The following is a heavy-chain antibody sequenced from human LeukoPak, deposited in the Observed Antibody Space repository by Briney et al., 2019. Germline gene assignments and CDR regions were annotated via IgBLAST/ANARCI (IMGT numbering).Heavy chain of an antibody. J-gene: IGHJ4*02. D-gene: IGHD1-26*01. CDR2: INPNSGGT. CDR1: GYTFTCYY. V-gene: IGHV1-2*02. CDR3: ARGRIYSGSSPFWF. Sequence: ASVKVSCKASGYTFTCYYMRWVRQAPGQGLEWMGWINPNSGGTNYAQKFQGRVTMTRDTSISTAYMELSRLRSDDTAVYYCARGRIYSGSSPFWFWGQGTLVTVSS.